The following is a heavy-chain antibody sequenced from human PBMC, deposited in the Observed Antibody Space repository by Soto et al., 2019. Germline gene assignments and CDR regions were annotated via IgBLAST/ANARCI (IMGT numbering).Heavy chain of an antibody. J-gene: IGHJ4*02. Sequence: GGSLRLSCAASGFTFSSYSMNWVRQAPGKGLEWVSSISSSSSYIYYADSVKGRFTISRDNAKNSLYLQVNSLRAEDTAVYYCARGPRGSVDYWGQGTLVTVSS. CDR3: ARGPRGSVDY. V-gene: IGHV3-21*01. CDR2: ISSSSSYI. D-gene: IGHD3-16*01. CDR1: GFTFSSYS.